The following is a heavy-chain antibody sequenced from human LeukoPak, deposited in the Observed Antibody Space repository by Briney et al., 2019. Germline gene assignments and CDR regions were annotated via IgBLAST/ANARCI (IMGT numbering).Heavy chain of an antibody. Sequence: ASVKVSCKASGGTFSSYAMSWVRQAPGKGLEWVSAISGSGGSTYYADSVKGRFTISRDNSKNTLYLQMNSLRAEDTAVYYCAKDGRFLEWLWIFDYWGQGTLVTVSS. CDR2: ISGSGGST. D-gene: IGHD3-3*01. CDR3: AKDGRFLEWLWIFDY. J-gene: IGHJ4*02. CDR1: GGTFSSYA. V-gene: IGHV3-23*01.